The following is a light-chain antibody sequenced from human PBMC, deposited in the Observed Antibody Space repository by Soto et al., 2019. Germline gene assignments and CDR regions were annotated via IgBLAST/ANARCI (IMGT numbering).Light chain of an antibody. V-gene: IGKV3-20*01. CDR3: QQYGSSPGT. CDR2: NAS. CDR1: QSVSGTY. J-gene: IGKJ1*01. Sequence: EIVLTQSPGTLSLSPGEGAILSCRASQSVSGTYLAWYQQKPGQAPRLLIYNASSRATGIPDRFSGSGSGTDFTLTISRLEPEDFAVYYWQQYGSSPGTFGQGTKVEIK.